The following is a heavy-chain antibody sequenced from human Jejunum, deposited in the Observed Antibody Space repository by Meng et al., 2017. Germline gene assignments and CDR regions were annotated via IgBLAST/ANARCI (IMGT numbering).Heavy chain of an antibody. V-gene: IGHV3-33*01. J-gene: IGHJ3*02. CDR1: GFALSRYR. Sequence: GESPMLPCPAPGFALSRYRMHRVRQAPGKGLEWVAVVWADGNRKVYADSVKGRFTISRDNFDNTLSFQTNSLRAEDTALYYCARDDDGPDNVFDIWGQGTMVTVSS. CDR2: VWADGNRK. CDR3: ARDDDGPDNVFDI. D-gene: IGHD1-14*01.